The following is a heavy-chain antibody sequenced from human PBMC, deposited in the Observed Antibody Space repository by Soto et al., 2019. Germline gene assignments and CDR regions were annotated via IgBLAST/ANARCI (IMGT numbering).Heavy chain of an antibody. CDR2: MSGSSSTT. Sequence: GGSLRLSCATSGLTFSNYAMSWVRQAPGGGLEWVSSMSGSSSTTYYADSVRGRFTISRDRSRNTLYLQMSSLRAEDTALYYCAKNKERELPRVIDFWGQGTLVTVSS. D-gene: IGHD1-7*01. CDR3: AKNKERELPRVIDF. J-gene: IGHJ4*02. CDR1: GLTFSNYA. V-gene: IGHV3-23*01.